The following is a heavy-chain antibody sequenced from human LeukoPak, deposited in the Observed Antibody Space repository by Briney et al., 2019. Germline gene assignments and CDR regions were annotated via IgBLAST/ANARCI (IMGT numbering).Heavy chain of an antibody. CDR3: ARAGSPGDGYNYRYY. CDR1: GFTVSSNY. D-gene: IGHD5-24*01. J-gene: IGHJ4*02. V-gene: IGHV3-53*01. Sequence: GGSLRLSCAASGFTVSSNYMSWVRQAPGKGLEWVSVIYGGGSTYYADSVKGRFTISRDNSKNTLYLQMNSLRAEDTAVYYCARAGSPGDGYNYRYYWGQGTLVTVSS. CDR2: IYGGGST.